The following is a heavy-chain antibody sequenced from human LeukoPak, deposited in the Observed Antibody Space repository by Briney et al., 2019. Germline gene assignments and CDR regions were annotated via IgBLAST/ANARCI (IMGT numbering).Heavy chain of an antibody. Sequence: ASVKVSCKASGYTFTSYYMHWVRQAPGQGLEWMGIINPSGGSTSYAQKFQGRVTMTRDMSTSTVYTELSSLRSEDTAVYYCAREDGSSPFDYWGQGTLVTVSS. CDR1: GYTFTSYY. CDR3: AREDGSSPFDY. J-gene: IGHJ4*02. V-gene: IGHV1-46*01. D-gene: IGHD6-6*01. CDR2: INPSGGST.